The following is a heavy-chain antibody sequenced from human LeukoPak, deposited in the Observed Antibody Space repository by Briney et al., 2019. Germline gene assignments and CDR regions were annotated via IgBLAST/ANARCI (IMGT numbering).Heavy chain of an antibody. CDR1: GYTFTGYY. J-gene: IGHJ4*02. CDR3: ARADYGSGSYRDY. Sequence: ASVKVSCKASGYTFTGYYMHWVRQAPGQGLEWMGWINPNSGGTTYAQKFQGRVTMTRDTSISTAYMELSRLRSDDTAVYYCARADYGSGSYRDYWGQGTLVTVSS. V-gene: IGHV1-2*02. CDR2: INPNSGGT. D-gene: IGHD3-10*01.